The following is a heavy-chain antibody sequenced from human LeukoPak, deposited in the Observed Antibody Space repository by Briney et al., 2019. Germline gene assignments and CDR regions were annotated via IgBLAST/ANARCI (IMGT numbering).Heavy chain of an antibody. CDR3: ANPYCSSTSCYRPVDY. J-gene: IGHJ4*02. CDR2: ISGSGGST. V-gene: IGHV3-23*01. Sequence: PGGSPRLSCAASGFTFSSYAMSWVRQAPGKGLEWVSAISGSGGSTYYADSVKGRFTISRDNSKNTLYLQMNSLRAEDTAVYYCANPYCSSTSCYRPVDYWGQGTLVTVSS. CDR1: GFTFSSYA. D-gene: IGHD2-2*01.